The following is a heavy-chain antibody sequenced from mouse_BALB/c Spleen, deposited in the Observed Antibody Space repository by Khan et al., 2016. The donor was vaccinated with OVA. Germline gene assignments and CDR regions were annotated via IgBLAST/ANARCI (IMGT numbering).Heavy chain of an antibody. V-gene: IGHV5-6*01. D-gene: IGHD4-1*01. CDR1: GFTFSTYG. J-gene: IGHJ3*01. Sequence: EVELVESGGDLMKPGGSLKLSCAASGFTFSTYGMSWVRQTPNKRLEWVATINSDGYYTYYPDSVKGRFTITGDNAKNTLYLQMSSLKSEDTAMYYCASYLTGSFAYWGQGTLVTVSA. CDR2: INSDGYYT. CDR3: ASYLTGSFAY.